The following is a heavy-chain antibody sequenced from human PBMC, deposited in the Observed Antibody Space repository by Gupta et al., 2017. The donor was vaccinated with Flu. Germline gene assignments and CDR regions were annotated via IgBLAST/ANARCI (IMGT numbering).Heavy chain of an antibody. D-gene: IGHD6-13*01. J-gene: IGHJ4*02. V-gene: IGHV3-33*01. Sequence: QVQLVESGGGVVQPGRSLRLSCAASGFTFSSSGMHWVRQAPGKGLEWVAVIWYDGSNKYYADSVKGRFTISRDNSKNTLYLQMNSLRAEDTAVYYCARDRRTTGYSSSWFDYWGQGTLVTVSS. CDR3: ARDRRTTGYSSSWFDY. CDR2: IWYDGSNK. CDR1: GFTFSSSG.